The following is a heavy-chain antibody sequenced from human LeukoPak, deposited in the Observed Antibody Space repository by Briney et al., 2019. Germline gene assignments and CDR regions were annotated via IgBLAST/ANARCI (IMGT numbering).Heavy chain of an antibody. CDR3: ARSVDYYDSSGYYY. V-gene: IGHV1-69*13. CDR1: GGTFSSYA. CDR2: IIPIFGTA. Sequence: SVKVSCKASGGTFSSYAISWVRQAPGQGLEWMGGIIPIFGTANYAQKFQGRVTITADESTSTAYMDLSSLRSEDTAVYYCARSVDYYDSSGYYYWGQGTLVTVSS. J-gene: IGHJ4*02. D-gene: IGHD3-22*01.